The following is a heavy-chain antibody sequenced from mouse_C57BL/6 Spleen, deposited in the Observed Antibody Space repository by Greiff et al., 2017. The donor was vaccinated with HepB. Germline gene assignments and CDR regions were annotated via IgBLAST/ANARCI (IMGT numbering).Heavy chain of an antibody. CDR3: ARRAEEAWFAY. CDR2: INPSTGGT. J-gene: IGHJ3*01. CDR1: GYSFTGYY. Sequence: EVQLVESGPELVKPGASVKISCKASGYSFTGYYMNWVKQSPEKSLEWIGEINPSTGGTTYNQKFKAKATLTVDKSSSTAYMQLKSLTSEDSAVYYCARRAEEAWFAYWGQGTLVTVSA. V-gene: IGHV1-42*01.